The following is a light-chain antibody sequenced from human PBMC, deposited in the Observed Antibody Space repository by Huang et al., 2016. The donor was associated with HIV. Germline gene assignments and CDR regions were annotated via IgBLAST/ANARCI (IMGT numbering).Light chain of an antibody. CDR3: HQYYGTPPET. CDR1: QDISNS. CDR2: AAS. J-gene: IGKJ1*01. V-gene: IGKV1-NL1*01. Sequence: DIQMTQSPSSLSASVGDRVTITCRANQDISNSLAWYQHKPGKAPKLLLYAASRLESGGPSRFSGSGSVTDYTLTISSLQPEDFATYYCHQYYGTPPETFGQGTKVEIK.